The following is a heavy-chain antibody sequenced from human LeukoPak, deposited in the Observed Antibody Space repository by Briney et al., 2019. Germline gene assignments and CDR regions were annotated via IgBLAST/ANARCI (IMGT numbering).Heavy chain of an antibody. D-gene: IGHD4-11*01. CDR3: ATGTITTYNY. CDR2: VNPNSGDT. CDR1: GYIFTGYY. Sequence: ASVKVSCKASGYIFTGYYIHWVRQAPGQGLESMGWVNPNSGDTSYAQSFQGRVTMTRDTSINTAYMELSRLRSDDTAVYYCATGTITTYNYWGQGTLVTVSS. J-gene: IGHJ4*02. V-gene: IGHV1-2*02.